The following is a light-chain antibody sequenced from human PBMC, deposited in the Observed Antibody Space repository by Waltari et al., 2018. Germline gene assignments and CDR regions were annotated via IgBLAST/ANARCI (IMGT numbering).Light chain of an antibody. CDR1: QGISRY. CDR3: QQLYSYPFT. Sequence: DIQLTQSPSFLFASVGDSVTITCRASQGISRYLAWYQQKPGKAPKLLIYAASTLQAGVPSRFSGSGSGTEFTLTISSLPPEDFATYYCQQLYSYPFTFGPGTKVDIK. CDR2: AAS. J-gene: IGKJ3*01. V-gene: IGKV1-9*01.